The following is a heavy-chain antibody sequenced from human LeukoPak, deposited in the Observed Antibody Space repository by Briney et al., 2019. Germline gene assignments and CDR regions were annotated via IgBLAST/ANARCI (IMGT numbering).Heavy chain of an antibody. CDR1: GGTFSSYA. V-gene: IGHV1-69*13. J-gene: IGHJ6*03. CDR3: ASASYALGLRLGELSLGYYYMDV. CDR2: IIPMFGTA. D-gene: IGHD3-16*02. Sequence: SVKVSCKASGGTFSSYAISWVRQAPGQGLEWMGGIIPMFGTANYAQKFQGRVTITADESTSTAYMELSSLRSEDTAVYYCASASYALGLRLGELSLGYYYMDVWGKGTTVTVSS.